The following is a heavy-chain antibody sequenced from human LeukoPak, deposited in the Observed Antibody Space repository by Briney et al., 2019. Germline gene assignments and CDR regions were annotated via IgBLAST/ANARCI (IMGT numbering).Heavy chain of an antibody. CDR2: INPNSGGT. Sequence: ASAKVSCKASGYTFTGYYIHWVRQAPGQGLEWMGWINPNSGGTNYAQKFQGRVTMTRDTSISTAYMELSRLRSDDTAVYYCARGPTVITDYYYYYMDVWGKGTTVTVSS. CDR1: GYTFTGYY. CDR3: ARGPTVITDYYYYYMDV. D-gene: IGHD4-11*01. V-gene: IGHV1-2*02. J-gene: IGHJ6*03.